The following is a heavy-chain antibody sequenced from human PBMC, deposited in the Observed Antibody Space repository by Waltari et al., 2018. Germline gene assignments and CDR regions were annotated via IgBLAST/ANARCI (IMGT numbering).Heavy chain of an antibody. CDR3: VKDVYYDRTGQPDY. J-gene: IGHJ4*02. Sequence: EVQLVESGGGLVRPGGSLRLSCAAFGFTFRVYTMNWVRPAPGKGLEWGSSIRSVNNDIYHAYSVRGRFTLSRDNANNSLYLQMDSLRVEDTALYYCVKDVYYDRTGQPDYWGQGTQVTVSS. CDR2: IRSVNNDI. D-gene: IGHD3-16*01. V-gene: IGHV3-21*01. CDR1: GFTFRVYT.